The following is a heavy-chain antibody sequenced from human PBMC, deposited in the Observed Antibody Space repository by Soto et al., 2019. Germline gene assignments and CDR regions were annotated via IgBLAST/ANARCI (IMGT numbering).Heavy chain of an antibody. Sequence: LSLTCAVYGGSFSGYYWSWIRQPPGKGLEWIGEINHSGSTNYNPSLKSRVTISVDTSKNQFSLKLSSVTAADTAVYYCARGREVRGVIITWGQGTLVTVSS. CDR3: ARGREVRGVIIT. CDR2: INHSGST. CDR1: GGSFSGYY. J-gene: IGHJ5*02. V-gene: IGHV4-34*01. D-gene: IGHD3-10*01.